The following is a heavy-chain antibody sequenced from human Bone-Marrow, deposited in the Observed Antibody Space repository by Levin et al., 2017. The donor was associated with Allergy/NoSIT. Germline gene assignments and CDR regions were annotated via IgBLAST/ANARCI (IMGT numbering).Heavy chain of an antibody. J-gene: IGHJ4*02. Sequence: ESLKISCTVSGGSISSSSYYWGWIRQPPGKGLEWIGSIYYSGSTYYNPSLKSRVTISVDTSKNQFSLKLSSVTAADTAVYYCARDSGGPDYWGQGTLVTVSS. CDR1: GGSISSSSYY. D-gene: IGHD3-16*01. V-gene: IGHV4-39*07. CDR2: IYYSGST. CDR3: ARDSGGPDY.